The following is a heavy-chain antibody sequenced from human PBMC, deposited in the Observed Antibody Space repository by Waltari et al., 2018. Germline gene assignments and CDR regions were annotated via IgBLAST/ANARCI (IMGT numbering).Heavy chain of an antibody. CDR3: VKGSASYSRDFDC. D-gene: IGHD1-26*01. CDR2: ISGDGSST. V-gene: IGHV3-23*01. Sequence: EVQLLESGGDLVQPGGSLRLSCAASGFTFSNCAMSWVRPAPGKGLDWVSFISGDGSSTYYADSVKGRFTISRDNSKDTLYLQMNSLRAEDTAVYYCVKGSASYSRDFDCWGQGALVTVSS. CDR1: GFTFSNCA. J-gene: IGHJ4*02.